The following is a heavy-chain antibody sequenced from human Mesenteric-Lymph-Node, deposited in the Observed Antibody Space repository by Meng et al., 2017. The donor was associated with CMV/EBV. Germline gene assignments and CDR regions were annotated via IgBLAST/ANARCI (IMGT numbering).Heavy chain of an antibody. Sequence: SSGSISSGGYSWRWIRQPPGKGLEWIGYIYHSGSTYYNPSLKSRVTISVDRSKNQFSLKLSSVTAADTAVYYCARVRGYSYGYPDYWGQGTLVTVSS. J-gene: IGHJ4*02. V-gene: IGHV4-30-2*01. D-gene: IGHD5-18*01. CDR1: SGSISSGGYS. CDR3: ARVRGYSYGYPDY. CDR2: IYHSGST.